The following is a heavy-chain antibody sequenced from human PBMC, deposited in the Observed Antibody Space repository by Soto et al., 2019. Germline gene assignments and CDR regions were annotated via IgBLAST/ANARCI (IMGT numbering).Heavy chain of an antibody. CDR1: GYSFTTYW. Sequence: PGESLKISCKGSGYSFTTYWIGWVRQMPGKGLEWMGIIYPGDSDTRYSPPFQGQVTISVDKSISTAYLQWSSLKASDTAMYYCASPQRYDFWSGDVFDYWGQGTQVTVSS. J-gene: IGHJ4*02. CDR3: ASPQRYDFWSGDVFDY. V-gene: IGHV5-51*01. CDR2: IYPGDSDT. D-gene: IGHD3-3*01.